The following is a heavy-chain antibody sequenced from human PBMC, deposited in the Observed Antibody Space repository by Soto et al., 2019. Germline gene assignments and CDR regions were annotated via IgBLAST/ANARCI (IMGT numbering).Heavy chain of an antibody. J-gene: IGHJ4*02. CDR2: IYYSGST. CDR3: ARGPINSSGWYGFDY. CDR1: GGSISSYY. D-gene: IGHD6-19*01. Sequence: PSETLSLTCTVPGGSISSYYWSWIRQPPGKGLEWIGYIYYSGSTNYNPSLKSRVTISVDTSKNQLSLKLISVTAADTAVYYCARGPINSSGWYGFDYWGQGTLVTVSS. V-gene: IGHV4-59*01.